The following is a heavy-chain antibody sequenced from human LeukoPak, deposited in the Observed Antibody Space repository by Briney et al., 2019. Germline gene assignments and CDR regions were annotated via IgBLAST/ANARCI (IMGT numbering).Heavy chain of an antibody. CDR3: ARGVSGSYMFDY. CDR1: GFTFSSYA. Sequence: PGGSLRLSCAASGFTFSSYAMHWVRQAPGKGLEWVAVISYDGSNKYYADSVKGRFTISRDNSKNTLYLQMNSLRAEDTAVYYCARGVSGSYMFDYWGQGTLVTVSS. J-gene: IGHJ4*02. CDR2: ISYDGSNK. D-gene: IGHD1-26*01. V-gene: IGHV3-30-3*01.